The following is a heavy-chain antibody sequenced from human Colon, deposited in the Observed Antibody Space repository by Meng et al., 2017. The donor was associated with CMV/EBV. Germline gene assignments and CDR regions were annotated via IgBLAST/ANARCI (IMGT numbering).Heavy chain of an antibody. CDR2: IYTGGSA. D-gene: IGHD2-2*01. CDR1: GGSVDSAGYY. Sequence: SGGSVDSAGYYWSWIRQAPGKGLQWLGHIYTGGSACSNPSLKSRLSISLDTSKNQFSLSLRSVTAADTAVYYCARGSVIASAASFDHWGQGTLVTVSS. CDR3: ARGSVIASAASFDH. V-gene: IGHV4-30-4*01. J-gene: IGHJ4*02.